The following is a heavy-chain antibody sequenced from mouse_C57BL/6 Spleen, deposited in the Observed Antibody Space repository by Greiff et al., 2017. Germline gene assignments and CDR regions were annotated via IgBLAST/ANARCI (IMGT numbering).Heavy chain of an antibody. Sequence: VQLQQSGAELVRPGTSVKVSCKASGYAFTNYLIEWVKQRPGQGLEWIGVINPGSGGTNYNEKFKGKATLTADKSSSTAYMQLSSLTSEDSAVYFCARSDYDPYAMDYWGQGTSVTVSS. CDR2: INPGSGGT. CDR1: GYAFTNYL. V-gene: IGHV1-54*01. CDR3: ARSDYDPYAMDY. D-gene: IGHD2-4*01. J-gene: IGHJ4*01.